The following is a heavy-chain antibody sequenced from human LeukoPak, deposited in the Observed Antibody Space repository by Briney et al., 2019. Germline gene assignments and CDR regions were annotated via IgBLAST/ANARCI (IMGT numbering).Heavy chain of an antibody. CDR1: GFTFSNYA. V-gene: IGHV3-23*01. CDR3: AKAYGSGSNGVYHFDY. J-gene: IGHJ4*02. Sequence: GGSLRLSCAASGFTFSNYAMTWVRRAPGKGLEWVSVISGSGGGIYYADFVKGRFTISRDNPKNTLYLQMNSLRVEDTAAYYCAKAYGSGSNGVYHFDYWGQGTLVTVSS. CDR2: ISGSGGGI. D-gene: IGHD3-10*01.